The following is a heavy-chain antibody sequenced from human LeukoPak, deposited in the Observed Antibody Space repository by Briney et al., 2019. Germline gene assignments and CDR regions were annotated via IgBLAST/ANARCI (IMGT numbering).Heavy chain of an antibody. CDR1: GYTFTSYA. V-gene: IGHV1-3*02. Sequence: GASVKVSCKASGYTFTSYAMHWVRQAPGQRLEWMGWSNAGNGNTKYSQEFQGRVTMTRDTSISTAYMELSRLRSDDTAVYYCARDHPSAGVAVAGGVGWFDPWGQGTLVTVSS. CDR2: SNAGNGNT. CDR3: ARDHPSAGVAVAGGVGWFDP. D-gene: IGHD6-19*01. J-gene: IGHJ5*02.